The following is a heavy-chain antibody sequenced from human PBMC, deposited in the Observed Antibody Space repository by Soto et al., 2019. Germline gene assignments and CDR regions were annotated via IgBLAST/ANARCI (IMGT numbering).Heavy chain of an antibody. Sequence: ASVKVSCKASGYTFTGYYMHWVRQAPGQGLEWMGWINPNSGDTNYAQKFQGRVTMTRNTSISTAYMELSSLRSEDTAVYYCARSYCSGGSCYSGAFDIWGQGTMVTVSS. CDR2: INPNSGDT. CDR3: ARSYCSGGSCYSGAFDI. J-gene: IGHJ3*02. D-gene: IGHD2-15*01. CDR1: GYTFTGYY. V-gene: IGHV1-2*02.